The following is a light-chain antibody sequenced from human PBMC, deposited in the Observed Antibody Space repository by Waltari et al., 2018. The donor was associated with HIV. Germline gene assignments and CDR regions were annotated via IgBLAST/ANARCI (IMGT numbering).Light chain of an antibody. CDR3: NSRDSSGNLVV. J-gene: IGLJ2*01. CDR1: SLRTYY. CDR2: GSN. Sequence: SSELTQDPAVSVALGQTVRITCQGDSLRTYYANWYRQKPGQAPVLVGYGSNNRPSGIPERVSGSSSGDTASLTITATQAEDEADYYCNSRDSSGNLVVFGGGTKLTVL. V-gene: IGLV3-19*01.